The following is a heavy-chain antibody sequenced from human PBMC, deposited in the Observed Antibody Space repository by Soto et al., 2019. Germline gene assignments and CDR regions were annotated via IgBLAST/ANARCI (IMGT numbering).Heavy chain of an antibody. Sequence: PGESLKISCKDSGYRFTNYWIRWVRQMPGKGLEWMGVIYPGDSDTRYSPSFQGQVTISADKSISTAYLQWSSLKASDTAIYYCASTDIVSTIDDGRDAFDIWGQGTMVTVSS. J-gene: IGHJ3*02. D-gene: IGHD5-12*01. V-gene: IGHV5-51*01. CDR1: GYRFTNYW. CDR3: ASTDIVSTIDDGRDAFDI. CDR2: IYPGDSDT.